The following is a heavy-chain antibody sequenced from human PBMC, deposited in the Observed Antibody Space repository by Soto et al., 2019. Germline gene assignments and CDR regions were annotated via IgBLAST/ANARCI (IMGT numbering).Heavy chain of an antibody. Sequence: QPGGSLRLSCAASGFTFSSYEMNWVRQAPGKGLEWVSYISSSGSTIYYADSVKGRFTISRDNAKNSLYLQMNSLRAEDTAVHYCARTPSLRFYPVYYYYYGMDVWGQGTTVPVS. D-gene: IGHD3-3*01. CDR1: GFTFSSYE. J-gene: IGHJ6*02. CDR3: ARTPSLRFYPVYYYYYGMDV. V-gene: IGHV3-48*03. CDR2: ISSSGSTI.